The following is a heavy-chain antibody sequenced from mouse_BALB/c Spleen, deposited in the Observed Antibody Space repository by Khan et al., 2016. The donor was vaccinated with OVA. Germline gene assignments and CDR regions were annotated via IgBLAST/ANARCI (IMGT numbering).Heavy chain of an antibody. CDR2: INPTTDYT. V-gene: IGHV1-7*01. CDR3: VNHGSSSAWFTY. D-gene: IGHD1-1*01. J-gene: IGHJ3*01. CDR1: GYTFTNYW. Sequence: VQLQQSGAELAKPGASVKMSCKTSGYTFTNYWMHWVKQRPGQGLEWIGYINPTTDYTEFNQKFKDKATLTADKSSSSAYMQLTSLTSEDSALYFCVNHGSSSAWFTYWGQVTLVTGSA.